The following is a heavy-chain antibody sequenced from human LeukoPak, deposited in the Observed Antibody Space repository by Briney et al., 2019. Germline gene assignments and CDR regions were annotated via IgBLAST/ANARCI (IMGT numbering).Heavy chain of an antibody. J-gene: IGHJ6*03. D-gene: IGHD5-24*01. CDR1: GGSISSYY. V-gene: IGHV4-59*12. CDR3: ARASRWLQFSRYYYYYMDV. CDR2: IYYSGST. Sequence: SETLSLTCTVSGGSISSYYWSWIRQPPGKGLEWIGYIYYSGSTNYNPSLKSRVTMSVDTSKNQFSLKLSSVTAADTAVYYCARASRWLQFSRYYYYYMDVWGKGTTVTISS.